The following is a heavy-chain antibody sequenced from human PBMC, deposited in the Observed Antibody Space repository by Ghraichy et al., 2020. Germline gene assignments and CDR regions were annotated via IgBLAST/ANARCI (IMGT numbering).Heavy chain of an antibody. D-gene: IGHD3-22*01. J-gene: IGHJ5*02. V-gene: IGHV4-4*07. CDR3: ARLGSGYTMRLGPDNWFDP. Sequence: SETLSLTCTVSGGSISSYYWSWIRQPAGKGLEWIGRIYTSGSTNYNPSLKSRVTMSVDTSKNQFSLKLSSVTAADTAVYYCARLGSGYTMRLGPDNWFDPWGQGTLVTVSS. CDR2: IYTSGST. CDR1: GGSISSYY.